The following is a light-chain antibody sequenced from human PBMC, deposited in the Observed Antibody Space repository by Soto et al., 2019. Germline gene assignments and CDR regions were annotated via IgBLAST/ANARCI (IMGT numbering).Light chain of an antibody. J-gene: IGLJ1*01. V-gene: IGLV2-14*01. CDR3: SSYTSSSTLDV. CDR1: SSDVGGYNY. Sequence: SVLTQPASVSGSPGEWITISCPGTSSDVGGYNYVSWYQQHPGKAPKLMIYDVSNRPSGVSNRFSGSKSGNTASLTISGLQAEDEADYYCSSYTSSSTLDVFGTGTKVTVL. CDR2: DVS.